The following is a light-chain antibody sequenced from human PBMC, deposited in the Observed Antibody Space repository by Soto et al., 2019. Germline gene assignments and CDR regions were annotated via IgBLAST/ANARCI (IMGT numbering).Light chain of an antibody. Sequence: QPVLTQSPSASASLGASVKLTCTLSSGHGNYVIAWHQQQPEKGPRYLMKVKSDGSHTKGDGIPDRFSGSSSGAERYLAISSLQSDEADYFCQTWDTGIVVCGGGTKLTVL. J-gene: IGLJ2*01. V-gene: IGLV4-69*01. CDR3: QTWDTGIVV. CDR2: VKSDGSH. CDR1: SGHGNYV.